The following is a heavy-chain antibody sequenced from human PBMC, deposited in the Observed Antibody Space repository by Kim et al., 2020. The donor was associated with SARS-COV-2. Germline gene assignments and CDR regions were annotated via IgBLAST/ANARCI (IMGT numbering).Heavy chain of an antibody. CDR2: ISYDGSNK. V-gene: IGHV3-30*04. Sequence: GGSLRLSCAASGFTFSSYAMHWVRQAPGKGLEWVAVISYDGSNKYYADSVKGRFTISRDNSKNTLYLQMNSLRAEDTAVYYCARSYGGTYYYMDVWGKGTTVTVS. CDR1: GFTFSSYA. J-gene: IGHJ6*03. D-gene: IGHD5-18*01. CDR3: ARSYGGTYYYMDV.